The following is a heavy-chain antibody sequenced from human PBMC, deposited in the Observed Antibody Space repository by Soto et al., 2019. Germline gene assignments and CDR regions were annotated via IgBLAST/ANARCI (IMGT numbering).Heavy chain of an antibody. Sequence: QVQLQESGPGLVKPSETLSLTCTVSGGSMTNNYWSWIRQPPGKRLESIGYIYFSGSTNYNPSLKSRVTIEVDTSKNQFSLKLNSVTAADTAVYYCARGGWYNDYWGQGAPVTVSS. D-gene: IGHD6-19*01. CDR1: GGSMTNNY. CDR2: IYFSGST. CDR3: ARGGWYNDY. J-gene: IGHJ4*02. V-gene: IGHV4-59*01.